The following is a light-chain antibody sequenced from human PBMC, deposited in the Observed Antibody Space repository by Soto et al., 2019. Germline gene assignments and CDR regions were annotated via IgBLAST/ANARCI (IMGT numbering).Light chain of an antibody. V-gene: IGLV1-44*01. CDR1: FSNIGDNA. J-gene: IGLJ1*01. Sequence: QSVLTQPPSLSATPGQRVNISCSGSFSNIGDNAVNWYQQLPGAAPKLLIYLNDQRPSGVPDRFSGSKSGTSAFLAISGLQSEDEADYYCAAWDDSLNALFGTGTKLNVL. CDR2: LND. CDR3: AAWDDSLNAL.